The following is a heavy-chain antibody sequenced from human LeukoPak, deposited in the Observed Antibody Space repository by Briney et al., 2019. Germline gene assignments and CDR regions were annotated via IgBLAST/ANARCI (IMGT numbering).Heavy chain of an antibody. CDR3: AKDYRERTSSPNWFDP. J-gene: IGHJ5*02. CDR2: IRSKAYGGTT. D-gene: IGHD2-2*01. V-gene: IGHV3-49*03. Sequence: GGSLRLSCTASGFTFGDYAMSWFRQAPGKGLEWVGFIRSKAYGGTTEYAASVKGRFTISRDDSKSIAYLQMNSRKTEDTAVYYCAKDYRERTSSPNWFDPWGQGTLVTVSS. CDR1: GFTFGDYA.